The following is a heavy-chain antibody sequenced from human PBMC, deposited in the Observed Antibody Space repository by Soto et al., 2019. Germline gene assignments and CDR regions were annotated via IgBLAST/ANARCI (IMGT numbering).Heavy chain of an antibody. J-gene: IGHJ6*02. D-gene: IGHD2-2*01. Sequence: PSETLSLTCTVSGGSISSSSYYWGWIRQPPGKGLEWIGSIYYSGSTYYNPSLKSRVTISVDTSKNQFSLKLSPVTAADTAVYYCARHADCSSTSCSWYYYYYGMDVWGQGTTVTVSS. CDR1: GGSISSSSYY. V-gene: IGHV4-39*01. CDR3: ARHADCSSTSCSWYYYYYGMDV. CDR2: IYYSGST.